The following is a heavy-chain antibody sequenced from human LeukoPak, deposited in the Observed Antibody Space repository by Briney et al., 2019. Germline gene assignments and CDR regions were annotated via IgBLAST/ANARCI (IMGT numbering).Heavy chain of an antibody. CDR2: INWDGGST. CDR1: GFTFDDYG. V-gene: IGHV3-20*04. J-gene: IGHJ4*02. D-gene: IGHD1-7*01. Sequence: PGGSLRLSCAASGFTFDDYGMSWVRQAPGKGLEWVSGINWDGGSTGYADSVKGRFTISRDNAKNSLYLQMNSLRAEDTALYYCARAGLYNWNYEGTTYFDYWGQGTLVTVSS. CDR3: ARAGLYNWNYEGTTYFDY.